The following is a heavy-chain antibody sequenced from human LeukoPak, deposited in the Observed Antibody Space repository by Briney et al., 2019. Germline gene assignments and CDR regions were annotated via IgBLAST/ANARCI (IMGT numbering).Heavy chain of an antibody. D-gene: IGHD3-10*01. J-gene: IGHJ3*02. Sequence: GGSLRLSCAASGFTFSDYSMNWVRQAPGKGLEWVSWITGSSDTIFYADSVKGRFTISRDNAKNSLYLQMNSLRAEDTAVYYCAKDLRGLDAFDIWGQGTMVTASS. V-gene: IGHV3-48*01. CDR1: GFTFSDYS. CDR3: AKDLRGLDAFDI. CDR2: ITGSSDTI.